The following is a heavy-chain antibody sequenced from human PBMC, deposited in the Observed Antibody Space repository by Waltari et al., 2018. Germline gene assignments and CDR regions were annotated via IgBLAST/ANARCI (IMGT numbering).Heavy chain of an antibody. J-gene: IGHJ6*03. CDR1: GGTFSSYA. CDR3: ARTLSGLELPYYYYYMDV. D-gene: IGHD1-7*01. Sequence: QVQLVQSGAEVKKPGSSVKVSCKASGGTFSSYAISWVRQAPGQGLDWMGRIIPIFGTANYAQKFQGRVTITADKSTSTAYMELSSLRSEDTAVYYCARTLSGLELPYYYYYMDVWGKGTTVTISS. V-gene: IGHV1-69*13. CDR2: IIPIFGTA.